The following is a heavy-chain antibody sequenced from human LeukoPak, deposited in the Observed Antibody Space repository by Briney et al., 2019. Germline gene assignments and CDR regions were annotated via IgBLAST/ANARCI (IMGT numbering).Heavy chain of an antibody. D-gene: IGHD3-3*01. CDR2: MYYDGST. Sequence: PSETLSLTCTVSGCSISSGAYCWSWIRQRPGKGLEWIGYMYYDGSTYSNPSLKSRLTISVDTSKNQFSLKLSSVTAADTAVNYWARGPYCDFWSCYPYMDVWGKGTTVTVSS. V-gene: IGHV4-31*03. CDR3: ARGPYCDFWSCYPYMDV. CDR1: GCSISSGAYC. J-gene: IGHJ6*03.